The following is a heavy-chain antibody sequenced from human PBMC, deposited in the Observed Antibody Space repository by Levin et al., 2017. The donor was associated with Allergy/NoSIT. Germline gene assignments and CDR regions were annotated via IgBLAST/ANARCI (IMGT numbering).Heavy chain of an antibody. D-gene: IGHD6-6*01. CDR3: ARSASLAARPTPFDY. V-gene: IGHV1-8*01. CDR1: GYTFTSYD. CDR2: MNPNSGNT. Sequence: GESLKISCKASGYTFTSYDINWVRQATGQGLEWMGWMNPNSGNTGYAQKFQGRVTMTRNTSISTAYMELSSLRSEDTAVYYCARSASLAARPTPFDYWGQGTLVTVSS. J-gene: IGHJ4*02.